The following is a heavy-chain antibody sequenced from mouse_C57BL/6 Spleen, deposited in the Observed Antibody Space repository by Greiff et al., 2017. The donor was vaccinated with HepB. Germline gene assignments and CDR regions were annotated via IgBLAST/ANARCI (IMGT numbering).Heavy chain of an antibody. CDR2: INPYNGGT. V-gene: IGHV1-19*01. CDR3: ARSDYYGSSPFAY. D-gene: IGHD1-1*01. CDR1: GYTFTDYY. Sequence: EVQLQQSGPVLVKPGASVKMSCKASGYTFTDYYMNWVKQSHGKSLEWIGVINPYNGGTSYNQKFKGKATLTVDKYSSTAYMELNSLTSEDSAVYYCARSDYYGSSPFAYWGQGTLVTVSA. J-gene: IGHJ3*01.